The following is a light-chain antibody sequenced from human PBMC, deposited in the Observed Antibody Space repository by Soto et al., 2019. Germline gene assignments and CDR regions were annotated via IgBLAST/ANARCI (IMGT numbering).Light chain of an antibody. CDR3: QQSNNWLWT. CDR2: GAS. J-gene: IGKJ1*01. CDR1: QSVSSN. V-gene: IGKV3-15*01. Sequence: EIVMTQSPATLSVSPGERATLSCRASQSVSSNLAWYQQKPGQAPRLLIYGASTRATGIPARFSGSVSGIEFTLTISSLQSEDFAVYYCQQSNNWLWTFGQGTKVEIK.